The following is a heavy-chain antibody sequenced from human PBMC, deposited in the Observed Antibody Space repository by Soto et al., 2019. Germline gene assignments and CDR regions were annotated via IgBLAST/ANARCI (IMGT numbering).Heavy chain of an antibody. V-gene: IGHV1-18*01. J-gene: IGHJ4*02. Sequence: ASVKVSCKASGYTFTNFGISWMRQAPGQGLEWMGLISASNGHTNYAQKFQGRVTLTTDTSTSTAHMEVRSLRSDDTATYYCARSIMVFGIVAVTSYFDSWGQGTQVTAPQ. CDR1: GYTFTNFG. CDR2: ISASNGHT. CDR3: ARSIMVFGIVAVTSYFDS. D-gene: IGHD3-3*01.